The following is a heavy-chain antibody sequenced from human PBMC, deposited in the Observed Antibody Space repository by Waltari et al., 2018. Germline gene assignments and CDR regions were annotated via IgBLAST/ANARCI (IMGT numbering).Heavy chain of an antibody. CDR3: AKGGTTGTGSMDV. V-gene: IGHV3-30*02. D-gene: IGHD1-1*01. CDR1: GFTFTNYG. CDR2: MPYDGSNE. Sequence: QVQLVESGGGVVQTGGSLRLSCAASGFTFTNYGMHWVRQAPGKGLEWVAFMPYDGSNEYYADSVKGRFTISRDNSHNTLYLQMNSLRAEDTAVYYCAKGGTTGTGSMDVWGKGTTVTISS. J-gene: IGHJ6*03.